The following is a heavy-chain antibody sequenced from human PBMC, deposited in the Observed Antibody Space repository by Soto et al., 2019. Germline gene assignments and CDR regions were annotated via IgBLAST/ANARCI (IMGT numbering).Heavy chain of an antibody. D-gene: IGHD1-1*01. CDR2: IRSKGYGGTT. J-gene: IGHJ6*02. V-gene: IGHV3-49*04. CDR1: GSTFGDNA. CDR3: TRAGIDRTGTTHYYYGMDV. Sequence: PGESLKISCTTSGSTFGDNAMSWARQAPGKGLEWVGFIRSKGYGGTTDYAASVKGRFTISRDDFKSIAYLQMNSLKTEDTAVYYCTRAGIDRTGTTHYYYGMDVWGQGTTVTVSS.